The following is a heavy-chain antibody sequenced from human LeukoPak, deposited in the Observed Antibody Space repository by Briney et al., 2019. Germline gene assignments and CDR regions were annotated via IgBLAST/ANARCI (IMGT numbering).Heavy chain of an antibody. CDR1: GYTFSGYY. J-gene: IGHJ4*02. CDR2: INPKSGGT. Sequence: ASAKVSCKASGYTFSGYYMHWVRQAPGQGLERMGWINPKSGGTNEAQKFHDRVTMTRDTSIRTAYMEVSRLRSDDTAVYYCARSPDILTGENFGYWGQGTLVTVSS. D-gene: IGHD3-9*01. CDR3: ARSPDILTGENFGY. V-gene: IGHV1-2*02.